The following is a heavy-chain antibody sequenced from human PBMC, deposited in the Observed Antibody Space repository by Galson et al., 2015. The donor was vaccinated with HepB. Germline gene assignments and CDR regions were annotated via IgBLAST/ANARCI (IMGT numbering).Heavy chain of an antibody. J-gene: IGHJ5*02. V-gene: IGHV3-30-3*01. D-gene: IGHD3-10*01. CDR1: GFMFGTYY. CDR3: ARGGTYYTSGSYSPFDP. Sequence: SLRLSCAASGFMFGTYYMHWVRQAPGNGLGWVALISFDGNNQYYADSVKGRFTISRDNSNNTLYLQMISLRPEDTAVYYCARGGTYYTSGSYSPFDPWGQGTLVTVSS. CDR2: ISFDGNNQ.